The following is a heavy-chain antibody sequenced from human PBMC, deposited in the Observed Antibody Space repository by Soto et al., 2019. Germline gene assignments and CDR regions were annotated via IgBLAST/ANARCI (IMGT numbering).Heavy chain of an antibody. CDR3: AHGRYSSSLETPFGY. V-gene: IGHV2-5*01. CDR1: GFSLSTSGVG. CDR2: TYWNDDK. J-gene: IGHJ4*02. D-gene: IGHD6-13*01. Sequence: QITLKESGPTLVKPTQTLTLTCTFSGFSLSTSGVGVGWIRQPPGKALEWLALTYWNDDKRYSPSLKSRLTITKDTSKNQGVLKRTNLDAGDTARYYWAHGRYSSSLETPFGYWGQGTLVTVSS.